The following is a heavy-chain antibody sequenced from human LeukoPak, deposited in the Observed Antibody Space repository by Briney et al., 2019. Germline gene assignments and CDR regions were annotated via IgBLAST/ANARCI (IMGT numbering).Heavy chain of an antibody. D-gene: IGHD3-10*01. CDR1: GFTFSSYS. Sequence: GGSLRLSCAASGFTFSSYSMNWVRQAPGKGLEWVSSISSSSTYIYYADSVKGRFTISRDNAKNSLYLQMNSLRAEDTVVYYCARSSRGALDYWGQGTLVTVSS. J-gene: IGHJ4*02. V-gene: IGHV3-21*01. CDR3: ARSSRGALDY. CDR2: ISSSSTYI.